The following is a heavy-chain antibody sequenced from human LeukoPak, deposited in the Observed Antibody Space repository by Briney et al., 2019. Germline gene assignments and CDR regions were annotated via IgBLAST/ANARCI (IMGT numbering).Heavy chain of an antibody. CDR1: GGSISSNY. CDR2: IYLSGST. J-gene: IGHJ4*02. V-gene: IGHV4-4*07. D-gene: IGHD1-1*01. CDR3: ARGTSSSFDY. Sequence: PSETLSLTCTVSGGSISSNYWSWIRQPAGKGLEWIGRIYLSGSTNYNPSLKSRVTMSVDTSKNQFSLKLTSVTAADTAVYDCARGTSSSFDYWGEGSLVTVSS.